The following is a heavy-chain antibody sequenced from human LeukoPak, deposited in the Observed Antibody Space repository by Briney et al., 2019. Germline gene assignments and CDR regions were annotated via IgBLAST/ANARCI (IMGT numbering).Heavy chain of an antibody. D-gene: IGHD3-10*01. V-gene: IGHV1-69*01. CDR3: ARGGSYYGSGSYRLMDV. J-gene: IGHJ6*04. CDR2: IIPILGTA. CDR1: GGTFSSYA. Sequence: GSSVKVSCKASGGTFSSYAISWVRQAPGQGLEWMGGIIPILGTANYAQKFQGRVTITADESTSTAYMELSSLRSEDTAVYYCARGGSYYGSGSYRLMDVWGKGTTVTVSS.